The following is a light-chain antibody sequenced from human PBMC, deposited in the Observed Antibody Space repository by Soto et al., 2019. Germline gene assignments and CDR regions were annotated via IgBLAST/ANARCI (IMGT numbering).Light chain of an antibody. V-gene: IGKV3-20*01. CDR3: KQYNNWPQT. CDR1: QNVRNNY. CDR2: GAS. J-gene: IGKJ1*01. Sequence: EAELTQSPGTPSLSPGERATLSCRASQNVRNNYIGWYQQKPGQAPRLLIYGASIRATGIPDRFSGSGSGTDFTLTIRSLQSEDFAEYHCKQYNNWPQTFGQGTKVDIK.